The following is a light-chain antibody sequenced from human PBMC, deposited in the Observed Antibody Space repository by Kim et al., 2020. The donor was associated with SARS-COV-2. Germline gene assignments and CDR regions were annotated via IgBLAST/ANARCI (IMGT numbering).Light chain of an antibody. V-gene: IGKV2-29*01. J-gene: IGKJ2*01. CDR1: YRPFEGDGISY. CDR2: DVS. CDR3: LHRGHLPYT. Sequence: PASNSCWSSYRPFEGDGISYLDWYLKKPGQAPKLLIYDVSRRVFGVSDRFSGRGSGTDFTLKISRVEAEDVGVYYCLHRGHLPYTFGQGTKLEI.